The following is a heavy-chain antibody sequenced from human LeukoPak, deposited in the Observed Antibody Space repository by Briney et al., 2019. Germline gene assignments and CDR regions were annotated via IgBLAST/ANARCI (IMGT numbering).Heavy chain of an antibody. Sequence: GRSLRLSCAASEFSFSDSWMTWVRKAPGKGLEWVASIKYDGREIQYVDSVKGRFTISRDNAKRSLYLEMTSLRVEDTAVFYCARDPYKNKDYSNYGAFDIWGQGTMVTVSS. CDR3: ARDPYKNKDYSNYGAFDI. D-gene: IGHD4-11*01. CDR2: IKYDGREI. V-gene: IGHV3-7*01. J-gene: IGHJ3*02. CDR1: EFSFSDSW.